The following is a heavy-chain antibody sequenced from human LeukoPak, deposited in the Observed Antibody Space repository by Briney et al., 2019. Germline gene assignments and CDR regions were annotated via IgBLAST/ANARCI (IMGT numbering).Heavy chain of an antibody. CDR3: ARVGYDWNGMDV. CDR2: INRVGGEI. CDR1: GGSISSYY. J-gene: IGHJ6*02. Sequence: ASETLSLTCTVSGGSISSYYWSWIRQPPGKGLEWVANINRVGGEIYYVDSVKGRFTISRDNVKNSLYLEMNSLRVEDTAVYYCARVGYDWNGMDVWGQGTTVTVSS. V-gene: IGHV3-7*03. D-gene: IGHD1-20*01.